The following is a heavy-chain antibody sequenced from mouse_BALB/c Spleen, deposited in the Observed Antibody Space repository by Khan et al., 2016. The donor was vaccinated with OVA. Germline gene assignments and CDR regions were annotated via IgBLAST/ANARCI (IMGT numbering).Heavy chain of an antibody. V-gene: IGHV9-3-1*01. CDR3: ARPPYFSYVLDY. J-gene: IGHJ4*01. CDR1: GYTFTNYG. D-gene: IGHD2-10*01. CDR2: INTYTGGP. Sequence: QIQLVQSGPELKKPGETVKISCKASGYTFTNYGMNWVKQAPGKGLKWMGWINTYTGGPTYADDFKGRFAFSLETSASTAYLQINNLKNEDTATYFCARPPYFSYVLDYWGQGTSVTVSS.